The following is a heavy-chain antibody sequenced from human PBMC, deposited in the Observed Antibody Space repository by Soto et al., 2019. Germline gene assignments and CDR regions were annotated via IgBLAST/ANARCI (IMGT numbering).Heavy chain of an antibody. J-gene: IGHJ5*02. CDR3: ARGYSSTWAKSWFDP. V-gene: IGHV1-18*04. CDR1: GYTFTSYG. D-gene: IGHD6-13*01. CDR2: ISADSGET. Sequence: QPQLVQSGPEVTRPGASVKVSCKASGYTFTSYGIIWVRQTPGQGLEWVGWISADSGETDYAQNFNGRLTLTTDASTTTAYMELRSLRPDDPAVYYCARGYSSTWAKSWFDPWGQGTLVSVSS.